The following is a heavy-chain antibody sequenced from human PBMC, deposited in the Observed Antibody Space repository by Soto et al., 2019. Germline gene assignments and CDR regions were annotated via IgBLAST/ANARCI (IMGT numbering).Heavy chain of an antibody. CDR2: INPNSGGT. Sequence: ASVKVSCKASGYTFTGYYMHWVRQAPGQGLEWMGWINPNSGGTNYEQNFQGWVTMTRDTSISTAYMDLSRLRSDDTAVYYCARVGYSGYDPEQFYYYYYGMDVWGQGTTVTVS. CDR3: ARVGYSGYDPEQFYYYYYGMDV. V-gene: IGHV1-2*04. CDR1: GYTFTGYY. D-gene: IGHD5-12*01. J-gene: IGHJ6*02.